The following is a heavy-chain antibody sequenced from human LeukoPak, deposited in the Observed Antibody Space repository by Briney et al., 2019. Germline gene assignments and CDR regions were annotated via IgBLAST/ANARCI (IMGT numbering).Heavy chain of an antibody. Sequence: ASVKVSCKASGDTFTGYFIHWVRQAPGQGLEWMGWITPNSGGTNYAQTFQGRVTMTRDTSISTAYMELSRLRSDDTAMYYCASDANDLYAFDVWGQGTMVTVSS. CDR3: ASDANDLYAFDV. D-gene: IGHD2-21*02. V-gene: IGHV1-2*02. CDR1: GDTFTGYF. J-gene: IGHJ3*01. CDR2: ITPNSGGT.